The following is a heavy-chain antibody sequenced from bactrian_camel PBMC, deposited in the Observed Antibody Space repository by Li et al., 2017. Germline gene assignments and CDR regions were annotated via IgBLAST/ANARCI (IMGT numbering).Heavy chain of an antibody. J-gene: IGHJ4*01. Sequence: HVQLVESGGGSVQAGRSLRLSCASSGSIVSTMCMGWVRQAPGKEREGVAAISPGSGRRWYDDSVKGRFTISQDNAQNTLYLQMDNLKPEDTAVYYCSARGVPSDSSCSPDHWGSDVGYWVPGTQVTVS. D-gene: IGHD1*01. V-gene: IGHV3S54*01. CDR2: ISPGSGRR. CDR1: GSIVSTMC.